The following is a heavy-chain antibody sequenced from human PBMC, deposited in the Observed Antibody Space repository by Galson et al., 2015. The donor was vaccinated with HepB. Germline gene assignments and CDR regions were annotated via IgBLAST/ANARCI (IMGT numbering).Heavy chain of an antibody. D-gene: IGHD2-15*01. CDR2: ISGSGGST. CDR1: GFTFRRHA. CDR3: AKEVLPNDCSGGNCYSPGDAFDI. Sequence: SLRLSCAASGFTFRRHAINWVRQAPGKGLEWVSAISGSGGSTYYGDSVKGRFTVSRDNSKNTVYLQMNSLRAEDTAVYSCAKEVLPNDCSGGNCYSPGDAFDIWGQGTMVTVSS. J-gene: IGHJ3*02. V-gene: IGHV3-23*01.